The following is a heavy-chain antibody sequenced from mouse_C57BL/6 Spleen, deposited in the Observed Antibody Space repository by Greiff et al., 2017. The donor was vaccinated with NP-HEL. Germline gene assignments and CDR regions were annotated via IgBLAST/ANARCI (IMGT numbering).Heavy chain of an antibody. J-gene: IGHJ4*01. CDR1: GYAFSSSW. V-gene: IGHV1-80*01. D-gene: IGHD1-1*02. CDR2: IYPGDGDT. CDR3: ASGDYDYAMDY. Sequence: VKLVESGAELVKPGASVKISCKASGYAFSSSWMNWVKQRPGKGLEWIGQIYPGDGDTNYNGKFKGKATLTADKSSSTAYMQLSSLTSEDSAVYFCASGDYDYAMDYWGQGTSVTVSS.